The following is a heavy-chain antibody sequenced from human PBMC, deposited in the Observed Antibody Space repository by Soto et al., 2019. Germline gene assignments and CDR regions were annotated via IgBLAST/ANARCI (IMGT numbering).Heavy chain of an antibody. CDR1: GYTFTIYC. CDR2: ISAYNGNT. V-gene: IGHV1-18*04. D-gene: IGHD3-10*01. J-gene: IGHJ3*02. Sequence: ASVNVSFKASGYTFTIYCIILFLHSPGQGLEWMGWISAYNGNTNYAQKLQGRVTMTTDTSTSTAYMELRSLRSDDTAVYYCARGINMVRGGFDFDICGQGKMVNVSS. CDR3: ARGINMVRGGFDFDI.